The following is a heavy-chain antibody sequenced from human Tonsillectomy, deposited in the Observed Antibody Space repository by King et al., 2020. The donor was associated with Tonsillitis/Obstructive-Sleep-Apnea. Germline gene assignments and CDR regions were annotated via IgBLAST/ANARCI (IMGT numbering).Heavy chain of an antibody. CDR3: AREGTDIVVVPAAMPFDY. CDR2: INSDGSST. CDR1: GFTFSSYW. D-gene: IGHD2-2*01. J-gene: IGHJ4*02. V-gene: IGHV3-74*01. Sequence: VKLVESGGGLVQPGGSLRLSCAASGFTFSSYWMHWVRQAPGKGLVWVSRINSDGSSTSYADSVKGRFTISRDNAKNTLYLQMNSLRAEDTAVYYCAREGTDIVVVPAAMPFDYWGQGTLVTVSS.